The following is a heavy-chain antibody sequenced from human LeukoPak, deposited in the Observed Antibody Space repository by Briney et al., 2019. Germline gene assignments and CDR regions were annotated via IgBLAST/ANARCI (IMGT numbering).Heavy chain of an antibody. J-gene: IGHJ6*03. Sequence: PSETLSLTCTVSGGSISSSSYYWGWIRQPPGKGLEWIVSIYYSGSTYYNPSLESRVIISVASSKNQFSLKLSSVTAADTAVYYCARRSYSSSSGAYYYYMDVWGKGTTVTVSS. V-gene: IGHV4-39*01. CDR3: ARRSYSSSSGAYYYYMDV. D-gene: IGHD6-6*01. CDR2: IYYSGST. CDR1: GGSISSSSYY.